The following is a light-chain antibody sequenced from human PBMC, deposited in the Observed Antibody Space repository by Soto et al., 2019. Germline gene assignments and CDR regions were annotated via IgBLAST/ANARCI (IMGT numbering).Light chain of an antibody. J-gene: IGKJ5*01. CDR1: QGISSA. CDR2: DAS. V-gene: IGKV1D-13*01. Sequence: IQMTQSPSSLSAYLGDRVTITCRASQGISSALAWYQQKPGKALKLLIYDASSLESGVPSRFSGSASGTDSTLTISSPKPEDFATYYCQQFNNYPTFGQGTRLEIK. CDR3: QQFNNYPT.